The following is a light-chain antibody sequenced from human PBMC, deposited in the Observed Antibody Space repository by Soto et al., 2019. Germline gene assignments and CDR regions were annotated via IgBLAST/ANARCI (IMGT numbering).Light chain of an antibody. CDR1: QSLSSSY. V-gene: IGKV3-20*01. Sequence: EIVLTQSPGTLSLSPGERATLSCRASQSLSSSYLAWYQQKPGQAPRLLIYVASSRATGIPDRFSGSGSGTDFTLTISRLEPEDFAVYYCQQYGSSPRTFGQGTKVDIK. CDR2: VAS. CDR3: QQYGSSPRT. J-gene: IGKJ1*01.